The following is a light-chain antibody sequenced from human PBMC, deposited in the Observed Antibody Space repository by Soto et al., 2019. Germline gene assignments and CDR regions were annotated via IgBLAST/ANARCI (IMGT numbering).Light chain of an antibody. CDR3: QQYGSSPGT. J-gene: IGKJ1*01. V-gene: IGKV3-20*01. CDR2: AAS. CDR1: QSVSSY. Sequence: EIVLTQSPAILSLSPGERATLSCRASQSVSSYLTWYQQKPGQAPRLLIYAASTRATGIPARFSGSGSGTDFTLTISRLQPEDVAVYYCQQYGSSPGTFGEGTKVDIK.